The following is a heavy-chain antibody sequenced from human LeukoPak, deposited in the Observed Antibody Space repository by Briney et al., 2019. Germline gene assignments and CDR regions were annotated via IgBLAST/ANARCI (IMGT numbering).Heavy chain of an antibody. Sequence: GASVKVSCKASGFTFTSSAMQWVRQARGQRLEWIGWIVVGSSNTNYAQKFQERVTITRDMSTSTAYMELSSLRSEDTAVYYCAAGDYGGKSPPLDYWGQGTLVTVSS. CDR2: IVVGSSNT. CDR1: GFTFTSSA. J-gene: IGHJ4*02. D-gene: IGHD4-23*01. V-gene: IGHV1-58*02. CDR3: AAGDYGGKSPPLDY.